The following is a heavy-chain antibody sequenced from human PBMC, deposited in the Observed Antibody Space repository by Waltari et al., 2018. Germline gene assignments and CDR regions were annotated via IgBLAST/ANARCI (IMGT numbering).Heavy chain of an antibody. CDR3: AKDIFRGATSLSPIDY. CDR2: ISWNSGSI. J-gene: IGHJ4*02. D-gene: IGHD1-26*01. Sequence: EVQLVESGGGLVQPGRSLRLSCAASGFTFDDYAMHWVRQATGKGLEWVSGISWNSGSIGYADSVKGRFTISRDNAKNSLYLQMNSLRAEDTALYYCAKDIFRGATSLSPIDYWGQGALVTVSS. V-gene: IGHV3-9*01. CDR1: GFTFDDYA.